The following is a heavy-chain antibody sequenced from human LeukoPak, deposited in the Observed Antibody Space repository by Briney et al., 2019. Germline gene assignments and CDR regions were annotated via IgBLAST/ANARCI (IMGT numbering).Heavy chain of an antibody. J-gene: IGHJ4*02. CDR1: GFTFSSYA. Sequence: GGSLRLSCAASGFTFSSYAMSWVRQAPGKGLEWVANIKQDGSEKYYVDSVKGRFTISRDNAKNSLYLQVNSLRAEDTAVYYCATPPRSLNYWGQGTLVTVSS. CDR2: IKQDGSEK. CDR3: ATPPRSLNY. V-gene: IGHV3-7*01.